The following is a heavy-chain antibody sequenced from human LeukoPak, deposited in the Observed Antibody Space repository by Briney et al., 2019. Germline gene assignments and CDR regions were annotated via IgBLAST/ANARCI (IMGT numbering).Heavy chain of an antibody. CDR3: ARPKDSGDSVVAFDS. J-gene: IGHJ4*02. D-gene: IGHD4-17*01. Sequence: PGRSLRLSCAASGFTFSNYGMHWVRQAPGKGLEWVALISYDGSNKYFADSVKGRFTISRDNAENTLYLQLSSLRGEDTAVYYCARPKDSGDSVVAFDSWGQGTLVTVSS. CDR1: GFTFSNYG. CDR2: ISYDGSNK. V-gene: IGHV3-30*03.